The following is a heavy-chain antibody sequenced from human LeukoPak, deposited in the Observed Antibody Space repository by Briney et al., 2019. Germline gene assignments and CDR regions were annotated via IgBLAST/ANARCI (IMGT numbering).Heavy chain of an antibody. J-gene: IGHJ4*02. CDR2: INTSGGST. CDR1: GYTFTSYY. CDR3: ARDDGYSSGWYRTYYFDY. D-gene: IGHD6-19*01. V-gene: IGHV1-46*01. Sequence: ASVKVSCKASGYTFTSYYMHWVRQAPGQGLEWMGIINTSGGSTSYAQKFQGRVTMTRDTSTSTVYMELSSLRSEDTAVYYCARDDGYSSGWYRTYYFDYWGQGTLVTVSS.